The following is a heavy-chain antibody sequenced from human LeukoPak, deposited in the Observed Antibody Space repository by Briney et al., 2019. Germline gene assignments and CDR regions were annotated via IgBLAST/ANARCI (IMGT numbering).Heavy chain of an antibody. Sequence: ASVKVSCKASGYTFTSYDINWVRQATGQGLEWLGWMNPNSGNTGYAQKFQGRVTITRNTSIGTAYMVLSSLTSEDTPVYYCARGRDWLRWFDPWGQGTLVTVSS. D-gene: IGHD3/OR15-3a*01. V-gene: IGHV1-8*03. CDR1: GYTFTSYD. CDR2: MNPNSGNT. J-gene: IGHJ5*02. CDR3: ARGRDWLRWFDP.